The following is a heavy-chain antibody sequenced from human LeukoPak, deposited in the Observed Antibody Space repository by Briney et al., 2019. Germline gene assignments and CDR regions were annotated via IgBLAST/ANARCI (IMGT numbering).Heavy chain of an antibody. Sequence: PGGSLRLSCAASGFTFSSYAMHWVRQAPGKGLEYVSAISSNGGSTYYANSVKGRFTISRDNSKNTLYLQMGSLRAEDMAVYYCARERGDRYYGSGSYGSFDYWGQGTLVTVSS. V-gene: IGHV3-64*01. J-gene: IGHJ4*02. CDR3: ARERGDRYYGSGSYGSFDY. CDR1: GFTFSSYA. D-gene: IGHD3-10*01. CDR2: ISSNGGST.